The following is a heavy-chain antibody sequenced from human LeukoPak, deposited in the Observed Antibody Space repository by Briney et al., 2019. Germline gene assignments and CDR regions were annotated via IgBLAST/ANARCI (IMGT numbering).Heavy chain of an antibody. CDR3: ARSGYYDILTGYTYYFDY. V-gene: IGHV1-3*01. CDR2: INAGNGNT. Sequence: GASVKVSCKASGYTFTSYAMHWVRQAPGQRLEWMGWINAGNGNTKYSQKFQGRVTITRDTSASTAYMELSSLRSEDTAVYYCARSGYYDILTGYTYYFDYWGQGTLVTVSS. J-gene: IGHJ4*02. D-gene: IGHD3-9*01. CDR1: GYTFTSYA.